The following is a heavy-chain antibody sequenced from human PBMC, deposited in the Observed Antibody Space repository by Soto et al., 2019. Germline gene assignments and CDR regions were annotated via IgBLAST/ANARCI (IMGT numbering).Heavy chain of an antibody. V-gene: IGHV4-61*01. D-gene: IGHD3-22*01. CDR2: IYYSGST. J-gene: IGHJ4*02. Sequence: SETLSLTCTVSGGSVSSGSYYWSWIRQPPGKGLEWIGYIYYSGSTNYKPSLKSRVTISVDTSKNQFSMKLSSVTAADTAVYYCARDSGDYYDSSGYPDYWGQGTLVTVSS. CDR1: GGSVSSGSYY. CDR3: ARDSGDYYDSSGYPDY.